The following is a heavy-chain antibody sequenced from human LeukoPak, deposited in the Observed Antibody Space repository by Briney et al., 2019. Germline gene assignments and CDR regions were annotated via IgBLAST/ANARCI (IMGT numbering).Heavy chain of an antibody. J-gene: IGHJ4*02. V-gene: IGHV1-2*02. CDR1: GYTFSAYY. CDR3: GRGHTVGTTTIGY. Sequence: ASVKVSCKASGYTFSAYYIHWVRQAPGQGLEWGGWINPSSGGTNYAQKFQGRVTLTRYTSVITAYMELSRLASDEKAVYYCGRGHTVGTTTIGYWGQGTLVTVSS. D-gene: IGHD1-26*01. CDR2: INPSSGGT.